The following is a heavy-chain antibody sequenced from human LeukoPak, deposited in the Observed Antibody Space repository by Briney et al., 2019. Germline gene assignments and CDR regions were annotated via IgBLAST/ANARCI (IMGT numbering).Heavy chain of an antibody. CDR2: ISFDGTND. CDR3: ARDLGSARSLTLGY. CDR1: GFTFTSYG. Sequence: PGGSLRLSCAASGFTFTSYGIHWVRQAPGKGLEWVAYISFDGTNDYYADDVKGRFTISRDNSKNTLYLQMHSLRPEDTAVYYCARDLGSARSLTLGYWGQGTLVTVSS. D-gene: IGHD3-10*01. J-gene: IGHJ4*02. V-gene: IGHV3-30*03.